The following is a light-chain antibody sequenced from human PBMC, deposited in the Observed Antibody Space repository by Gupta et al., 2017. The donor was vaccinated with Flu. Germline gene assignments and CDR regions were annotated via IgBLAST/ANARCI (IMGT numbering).Light chain of an antibody. V-gene: IGKV1-39*01. Sequence: DIQITQSPSSLSASVGDRVTITCRTSHNISRYLNWYRQKPGKAPKVLIFAASSLQSGVPSRFSGSGSGTDFTLTISRLQPEDFASYYCQQSYTTPLTFGGGTKVEIK. CDR1: HNISRY. CDR2: AAS. CDR3: QQSYTTPLT. J-gene: IGKJ4*01.